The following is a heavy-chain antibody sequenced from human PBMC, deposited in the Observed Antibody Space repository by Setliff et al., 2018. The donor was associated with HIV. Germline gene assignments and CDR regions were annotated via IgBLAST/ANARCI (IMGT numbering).Heavy chain of an antibody. CDR3: ARVYYGDLEY. D-gene: IGHD4-17*01. Sequence: KPSETLSLTCTVSGGSISSGSYYWSWIRQPAGRGLEWIGHIYSSGSTNYNPSLKSRVTISADTSKNQFSLNLSSVTAADTAVYFCARVYYGDLEYWGQGTLVTVS. CDR1: GGSISSGSYY. V-gene: IGHV4-61*09. J-gene: IGHJ4*02. CDR2: IYSSGST.